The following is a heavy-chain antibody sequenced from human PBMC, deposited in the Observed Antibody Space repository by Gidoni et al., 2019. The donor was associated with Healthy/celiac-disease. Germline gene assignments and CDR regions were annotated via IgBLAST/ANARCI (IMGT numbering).Heavy chain of an antibody. CDR3: ARDYYYDYTWGIRDAFEM. CDR2: INTKNDNA. V-gene: IGHV1-18*01. Sequence: QVQLVQSGTEVKEPGASVKVSCKASGYSFTRYGITWVRQAPGQGLEWMGWINTKNDNANYAQNHQGRVTMTTDTSTNTAYMEMRSLRSDDTAVYYCARDYYYDYTWGIRDAFEMWGQGTMVIVSS. CDR1: GYSFTRYG. D-gene: IGHD3-16*01. J-gene: IGHJ3*02.